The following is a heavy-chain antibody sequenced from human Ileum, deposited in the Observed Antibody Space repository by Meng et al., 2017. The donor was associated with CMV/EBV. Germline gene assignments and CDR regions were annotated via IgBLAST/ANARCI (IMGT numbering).Heavy chain of an antibody. J-gene: IGHJ4*02. CDR3: VRQVVAASFNY. D-gene: IGHD2-15*01. CDR1: GGSITSGNYY. Sequence: QGPLKESGPGLVKPSQTLPLTCTVSGGSITSGNYYWSWIRQPPGRGLEWIGYIYYSGSPYYKPSLKSRVTISLDTSKNQFSLNLRSVTATDSAVYYCVRQVVAASFNYWGQGALVTVSS. CDR2: IYYSGSP. V-gene: IGHV4-30-4*08.